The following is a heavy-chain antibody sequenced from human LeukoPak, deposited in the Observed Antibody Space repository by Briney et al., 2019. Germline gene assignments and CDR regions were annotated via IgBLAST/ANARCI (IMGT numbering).Heavy chain of an antibody. CDR2: IGGRDGST. CDR1: GFTFSSYG. CDR3: TKDMEGSVADYFDY. Sequence: GGSLRLSCAASGFTFSSYGMSWVRQAPGKGLEWVSAIGGRDGSTYYADFVKGRFTISRDNSKNTLYLQMNSLRADDTAVYYCTKDMEGSVADYFDYWGQGTLVTVSS. V-gene: IGHV3-23*01. D-gene: IGHD3-10*01. J-gene: IGHJ4*02.